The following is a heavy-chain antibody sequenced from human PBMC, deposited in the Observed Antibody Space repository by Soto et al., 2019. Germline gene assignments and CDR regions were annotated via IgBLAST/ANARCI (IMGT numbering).Heavy chain of an antibody. CDR2: MNSNTGNT. J-gene: IGHJ4*02. D-gene: IGHD3-10*01. V-gene: IGHV1-8*01. CDR1: GYTFSDYD. CDR3: ARELFSRTGTYDY. Sequence: QVQLVQSGSEVKKPGASVKVSCKASGYTFSDYDINWVRQAAGQGLEWMGWMNSNTGNTGYAQKFEGRVTMTMNSSMRTAYMELNNLRSEDTAVDYCARELFSRTGTYDYWGQGTLVTVSS.